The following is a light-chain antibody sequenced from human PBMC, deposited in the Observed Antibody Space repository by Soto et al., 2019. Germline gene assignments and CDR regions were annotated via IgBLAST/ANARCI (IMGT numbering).Light chain of an antibody. CDR1: RSNIGSNP. Sequence: QSVLTQPPSASGTPGQRVTISCSGSRSNIGSNPVDWYQQLPGTAPKVLLYTNDQRPSGVPDRFSGSKSGTSASLAISGLQSDDEADYYCAAWDDSLNGVIFGGGTKLTVL. V-gene: IGLV1-44*01. J-gene: IGLJ2*01. CDR3: AAWDDSLNGVI. CDR2: TND.